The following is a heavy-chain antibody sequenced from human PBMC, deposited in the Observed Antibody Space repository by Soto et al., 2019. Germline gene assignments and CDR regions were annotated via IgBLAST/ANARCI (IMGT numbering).Heavy chain of an antibody. V-gene: IGHV3-48*01. CDR2: ISGSSSTI. CDR3: ARDYSGSFNWFDP. Sequence: GGSLRLSCAASGFTFSSYAMHWVRLAPGKGLEWVSYISGSSSTIYYADSVKGRFTISRDNAKNSLYLQMNSLRVDDTAVYYCARDYSGSFNWFDPWGQGTLVTAPQ. D-gene: IGHD1-26*01. CDR1: GFTFSSYA. J-gene: IGHJ5*02.